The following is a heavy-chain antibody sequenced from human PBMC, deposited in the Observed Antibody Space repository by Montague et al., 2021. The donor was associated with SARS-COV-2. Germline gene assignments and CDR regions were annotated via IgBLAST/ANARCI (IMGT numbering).Heavy chain of an antibody. CDR1: GGSISSYY. CDR3: ARARVEHITVCGVVNSFDD. D-gene: IGHD3-3*01. CDR2: IYYSGST. V-gene: IGHV4-59*01. Sequence: SETLSLTCTVSGGSISSYYWSWIRQPPGKGLEWIGYIYYSGSTNYNPSLKSRVTISVDTSKKQLSLKLSSVTAADTAVYYCARARVEHITVCGVVNSFDDWGQGTPVTVSS. J-gene: IGHJ4*02.